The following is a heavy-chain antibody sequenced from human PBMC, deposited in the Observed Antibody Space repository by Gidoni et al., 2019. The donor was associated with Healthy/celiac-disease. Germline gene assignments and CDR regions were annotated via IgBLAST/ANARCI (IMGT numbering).Heavy chain of an antibody. Sequence: EVQLLESGGGVVQHGGAMRLSCAASGFTFSTYSMSWVRQAPGKGLEGVSAISGSGGSTYYADSVTGRFTICRDNSKNTLYLQMNSLRAEDTAVYYCAKDLHDIVVVVAASWSPLDYWGQGTLVTVSS. CDR3: AKDLHDIVVVVAASWSPLDY. J-gene: IGHJ4*02. D-gene: IGHD2-15*01. V-gene: IGHV3-23*01. CDR2: ISGSGGST. CDR1: GFTFSTYS.